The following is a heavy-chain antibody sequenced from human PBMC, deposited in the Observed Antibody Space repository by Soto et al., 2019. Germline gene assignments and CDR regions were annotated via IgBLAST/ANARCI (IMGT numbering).Heavy chain of an antibody. CDR2: IRSKANSYAT. V-gene: IGHV3-73*01. J-gene: IGHJ4*02. CDR1: GFTFSGSA. Sequence: GGSLRLSCAASGFTFSGSAMHWVRQASGKGLEWVGRIRSKANSYATAYAASVKGRFTISRDDSKNTAYLQMNSLKTEDTAVYYCTRILIAAAGTDFDYWGQGTLVTVSS. D-gene: IGHD6-13*01. CDR3: TRILIAAAGTDFDY.